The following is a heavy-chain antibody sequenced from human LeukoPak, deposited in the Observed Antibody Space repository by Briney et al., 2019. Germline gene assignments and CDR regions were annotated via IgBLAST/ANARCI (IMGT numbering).Heavy chain of an antibody. CDR1: GYTFTGYY. CDR3: ARDRGLYYYYYYMDV. Sequence: ASVKVFCKASGYTFTGYYMHWVRQAPGQGLEWMGWINPNSGGTNYAQKFQGRVTMTRDTSISTAYMELSRLRSDDTAVYYCARDRGLYYYYYYMDVWGKGTTVTVSS. D-gene: IGHD3-10*01. V-gene: IGHV1-2*02. J-gene: IGHJ6*03. CDR2: INPNSGGT.